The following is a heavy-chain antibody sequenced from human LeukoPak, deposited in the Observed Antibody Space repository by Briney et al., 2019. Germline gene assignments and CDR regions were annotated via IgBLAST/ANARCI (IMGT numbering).Heavy chain of an antibody. CDR1: GGSISSSSYY. J-gene: IGHJ3*02. CDR2: IYYSGST. V-gene: IGHV4-39*01. Sequence: PSETLSLTCTVSGGSISSSSYYWGWIRQPPGKGLEWIGSIYYSGSTYYNPFLKSRVTISVDTSKNQFSLKLSSVTAADTAVYYCARRVLNYYDSSGSPLRGAFDIWGQGTMVTVSS. CDR3: ARRVLNYYDSSGSPLRGAFDI. D-gene: IGHD3-22*01.